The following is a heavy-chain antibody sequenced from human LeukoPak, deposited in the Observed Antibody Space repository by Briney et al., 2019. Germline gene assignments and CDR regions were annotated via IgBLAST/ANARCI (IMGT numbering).Heavy chain of an antibody. V-gene: IGHV3-66*01. J-gene: IGHJ3*02. CDR1: GFTVSSNY. CDR3: AKESGPYYDFWSGYYSTDAFDI. Sequence: GGSLRLSCAASGFTVSSNYMSWVRQAPGKGLEWVSVIYSDGNTYYADSVKGRFTISRDNSKNTLYLQMNSLRAEDTAVYYCAKESGPYYDFWSGYYSTDAFDIWGQGTMVTVSS. D-gene: IGHD3-3*01. CDR2: IYSDGNT.